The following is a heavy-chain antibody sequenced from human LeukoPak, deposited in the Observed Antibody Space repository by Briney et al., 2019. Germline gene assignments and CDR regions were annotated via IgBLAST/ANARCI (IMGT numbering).Heavy chain of an antibody. Sequence: PGGSLRLSCAASGFTFSSHWMHWVRQAPGKGLVWVSHINRDGSSTSYADSVKGRFATSKDNAKNLLSLEMNGLRAEDTAVYYCATYKNQLRTVYFDYWGQGTLVTVSS. V-gene: IGHV3-74*01. CDR1: GFTFSSHW. J-gene: IGHJ4*02. CDR2: INRDGSST. D-gene: IGHD1-14*01. CDR3: ATYKNQLRTVYFDY.